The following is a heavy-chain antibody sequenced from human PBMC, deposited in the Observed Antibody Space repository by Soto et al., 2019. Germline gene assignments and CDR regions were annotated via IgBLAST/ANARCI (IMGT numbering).Heavy chain of an antibody. V-gene: IGHV1-69*13. CDR2: IIGGSGTV. J-gene: IGHJ6*01. CDR1: GDPFSYSN. Sequence: ASVKVSCKSFGDPFSYSNINWVRQAPGQGLEWMGRIIGGSGTVNYAQKFQDRVTISADESTKTAYMELTSLTSEDTAVYYCAREWDPTSRMDVWGQGTTVTVSS. D-gene: IGHD1-26*01. CDR3: AREWDPTSRMDV.